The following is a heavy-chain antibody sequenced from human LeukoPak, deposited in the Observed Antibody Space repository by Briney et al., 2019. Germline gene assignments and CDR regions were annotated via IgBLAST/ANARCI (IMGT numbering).Heavy chain of an antibody. Sequence: GGSLRLSCAASGFTFSSYEMNWVRQAPGKGLEWVSSISSSSSYIYYADSVKGRFTISRDNAKNSLYLQMNSLRAEDTAVYYCARQYCSSTSCYSPWFDPWGQGTLVTVSS. D-gene: IGHD2-2*02. CDR2: ISSSSSYI. CDR1: GFTFSSYE. V-gene: IGHV3-21*01. J-gene: IGHJ5*02. CDR3: ARQYCSSTSCYSPWFDP.